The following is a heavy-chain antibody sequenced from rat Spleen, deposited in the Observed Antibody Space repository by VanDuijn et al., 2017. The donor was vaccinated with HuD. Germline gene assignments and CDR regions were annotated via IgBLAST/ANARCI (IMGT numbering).Heavy chain of an antibody. V-gene: IGHV5S10*01. D-gene: IGHD1-12*03. CDR2: INYDGSST. Sequence: EVQLVESGGGLVQPGNSLKLSCAASGFTFSDYNMAWVRQAPKKGLEWVTTINYDGSSTYYRDSVKGRFTISRDNAKSSLYLQMDSLRSEDTATYYCTRGWLSPYNWFAYWGQGTLVTVSS. CDR3: TRGWLSPYNWFAY. J-gene: IGHJ3*01. CDR1: GFTFSDYN.